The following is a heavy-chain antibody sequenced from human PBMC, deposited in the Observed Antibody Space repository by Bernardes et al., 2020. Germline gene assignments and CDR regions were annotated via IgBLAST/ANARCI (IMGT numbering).Heavy chain of an antibody. Sequence: ASVKVSCMASGYTFTAFHIHWVRQAPGQGLEWMGRINPNSDATTYAQKFQGRVTMTRDTSISTAYLELTSLRSDDTALYYCARAGDRSTWCPDFWGQGTLVTVSS. V-gene: IGHV1-2*06. J-gene: IGHJ4*02. D-gene: IGHD2-15*01. CDR2: INPNSDAT. CDR1: GYTFTAFH. CDR3: ARAGDRSTWCPDF.